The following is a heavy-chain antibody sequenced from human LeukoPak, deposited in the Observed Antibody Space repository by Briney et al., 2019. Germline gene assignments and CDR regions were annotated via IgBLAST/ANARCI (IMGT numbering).Heavy chain of an antibody. V-gene: IGHV1-8*01. J-gene: IGHJ6*02. CDR1: GYTFTSYD. CDR3: ARERMVASYYYYGMDV. CDR2: MNPNSGNT. Sequence: ASVKVSCKASGYTFTSYDINWVRQATGQGLEWMGWMNPNSGNTGYAQKFQGRVTMTRNTSISTAYMELSRLRSDDTAVYYCARERMVASYYYYGMDVWGQGTTVTVSS. D-gene: IGHD5-12*01.